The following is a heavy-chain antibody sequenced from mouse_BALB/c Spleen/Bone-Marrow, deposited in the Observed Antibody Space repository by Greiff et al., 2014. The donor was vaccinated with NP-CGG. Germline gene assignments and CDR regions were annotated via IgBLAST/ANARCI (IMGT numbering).Heavy chain of an antibody. J-gene: IGHJ4*01. V-gene: IGHV1-9*01. Sequence: QVQLQQSGAELMKPGASVKISCKATGCTFSSYWIEWVKQRPGHGLEWIGEILPGSGSNKYNEKFKGKATFTADTSSNTAYMQLSSLTSEDSAVYYCATARATSYYGMDYWGQGTSVTVSS. CDR3: ATARATSYYGMDY. CDR1: GCTFSSYW. CDR2: ILPGSGSN. D-gene: IGHD3-1*01.